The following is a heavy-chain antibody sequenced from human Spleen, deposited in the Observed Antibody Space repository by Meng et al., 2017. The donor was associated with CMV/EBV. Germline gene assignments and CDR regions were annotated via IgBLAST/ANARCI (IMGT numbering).Heavy chain of an antibody. J-gene: IGHJ3*02. CDR2: IKQDESET. V-gene: IGHV3-7*01. CDR1: GFTFSSYW. Sequence: GESLKISCAASGFTFSSYWMSWVRQAPGKGLEWVANIKQDESETYSVDSVKGRFTISRDSAKNSLYLQMNSLRAEDTAVYYCARDQVVVAGAFDIWGQGTMVTVSS. D-gene: IGHD2-2*01. CDR3: ARDQVVVAGAFDI.